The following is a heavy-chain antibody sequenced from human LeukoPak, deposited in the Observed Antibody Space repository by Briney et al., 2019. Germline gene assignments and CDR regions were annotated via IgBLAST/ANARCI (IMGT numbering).Heavy chain of an antibody. V-gene: IGHV4-61*02. CDR3: ARVSSNWYWFDP. J-gene: IGHJ5*02. Sequence: SQTLSLTCTVSGGSISSGSYYWTWIRQPAGKGLERIRRIYTSGSTNYNPSLKSRVTISVDTSKNQFSLKLSSVTAADTAVYYCARVSSNWYWFDPWGQGTLVTVSS. CDR2: IYTSGST. CDR1: GGSISSGSYY. D-gene: IGHD6-13*01.